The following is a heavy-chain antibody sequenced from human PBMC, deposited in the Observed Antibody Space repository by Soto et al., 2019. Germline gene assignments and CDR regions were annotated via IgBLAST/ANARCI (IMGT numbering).Heavy chain of an antibody. D-gene: IGHD6-6*01. J-gene: IGHJ6*02. CDR2: INPIFGTA. Sequence: QVQLVQSGAEVKKPGSSVKVSCKASGGTFSSYAISWVRQAPGQGLDWMGGINPIFGTANYAQKFQGRVTITADESTSTAYMELSSLRSEDTAVYYCARVVVGGSSSSGYYYYYGMDVWGQGTTVTVSS. CDR3: ARVVVGGSSSSGYYYYYGMDV. CDR1: GGTFSSYA. V-gene: IGHV1-69*01.